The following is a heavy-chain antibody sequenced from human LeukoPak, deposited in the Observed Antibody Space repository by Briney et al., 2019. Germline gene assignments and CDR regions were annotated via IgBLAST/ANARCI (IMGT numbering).Heavy chain of an antibody. D-gene: IGHD2/OR15-2a*01. CDR3: ARARVMVYYLGRAHDAFDI. J-gene: IGHJ3*02. CDR2: INHSGST. CDR1: GGSFSGYY. V-gene: IGHV4-34*01. Sequence: SETLSLTCAVYGGSFSGYYWSWIRQPPGKGLEWIGEINHSGSTNYNPSLKSRVTISVDTSKNQFSLKLSSVTAADTAVYYCARARVMVYYLGRAHDAFDIWGQGTMVTVSS.